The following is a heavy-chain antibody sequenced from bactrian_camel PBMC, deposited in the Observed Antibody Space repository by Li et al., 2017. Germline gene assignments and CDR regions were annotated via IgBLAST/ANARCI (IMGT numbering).Heavy chain of an antibody. CDR3: AGERYGGCRASAAFGV. V-gene: IGHV3S53*01. D-gene: IGHD6*01. J-gene: IGHJ6*01. CDR1: EARYC. CDR2: MDSLGRT. Sequence: HVQLVESGGGSVQPGQSLRLTCTFSEARYCMGWFRQPPGKDREGVAVMDSLGRTKYADSVHGRFTISKGNRKTILYLEMHNLKPEDTGVYYCAGERYGGCRASAAFGVWGQGTQFTVS.